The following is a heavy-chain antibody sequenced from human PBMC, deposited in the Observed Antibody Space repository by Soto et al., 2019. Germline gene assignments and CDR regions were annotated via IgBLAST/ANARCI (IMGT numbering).Heavy chain of an antibody. Sequence: LSLTCAVSGGSFTSNNWWTWVRQPPGQGLEWIGEIYRTGSTNYNPSLKSRVTISLDKSENQFSLKVTSLTAADTAVYYCASRDPGTSVDYWGQGTLVPV. CDR1: GGSFTSNNW. CDR3: ASRDPGTSVDY. CDR2: IYRTGST. V-gene: IGHV4-4*02. J-gene: IGHJ4*02. D-gene: IGHD1-7*01.